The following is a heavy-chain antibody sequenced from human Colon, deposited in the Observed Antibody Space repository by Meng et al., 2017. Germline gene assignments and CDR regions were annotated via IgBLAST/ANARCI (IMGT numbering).Heavy chain of an antibody. CDR2: LSPAVGSA. CDR3: ARGGSALPIMGSLDP. CDR1: GGPFRTYH. Sequence: LVQLGAAVHRAGSSLNLSCKASGGPFRTYHFVWVRHAPGQGLEWMGRLSPAVGSAKYAQRFQGRVTITADITTNTAYMELRSLRSDDTAVYYCARGGSALPIMGSLDPWGQGTLVTVSS. D-gene: IGHD2-15*01. J-gene: IGHJ5*02. V-gene: IGHV1-69*08.